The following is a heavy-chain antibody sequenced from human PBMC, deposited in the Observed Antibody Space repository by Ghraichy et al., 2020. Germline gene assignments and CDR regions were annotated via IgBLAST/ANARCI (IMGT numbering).Heavy chain of an antibody. J-gene: IGHJ6*02. CDR2: INSDGSST. CDR1: GFTFSSNY. Sequence: GGSLRLSCAASGFTFSSNYMHWVRQAPGKGLVWVSRINSDGSSTSYADSVKGRFTISRDNAKNTLYLQMNSLRAEDTAVFYWARDGYSYGYNFYYGLDVWGQGTTVTVAS. D-gene: IGHD5-18*01. V-gene: IGHV3-74*01. CDR3: ARDGYSYGYNFYYGLDV.